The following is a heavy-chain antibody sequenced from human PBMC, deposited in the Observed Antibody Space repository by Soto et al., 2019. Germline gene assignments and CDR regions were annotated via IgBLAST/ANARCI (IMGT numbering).Heavy chain of an antibody. CDR1: GFTFSNYA. J-gene: IGHJ4*02. CDR2: ISGSGTGT. V-gene: IGHV3-23*01. Sequence: EVQLLDSGGGLVQPGGSLRLSCAASGFTFSNYAMNWVRQAPGKGLEWVSAISGSGTGTEYADSVKGRFTISRDNSKXXXXXXXXXXXAEDTAVYYCAKVPLRPYYXDYWGQGTLVTV. CDR3: AKVPLRPYYXDY. D-gene: IGHD6-25*01.